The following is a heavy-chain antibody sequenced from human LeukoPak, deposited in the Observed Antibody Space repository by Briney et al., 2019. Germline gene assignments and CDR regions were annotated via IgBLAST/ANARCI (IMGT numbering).Heavy chain of an antibody. CDR3: AKEYCSSTSCYTDYYYYYYMDV. J-gene: IGHJ6*03. Sequence: QPGGSLRLSCAASGFTFSSYGMHWVRQAPGKGLEWVAFIRYDGSNKYYADSVKGRFTISRDNSKNTLYLQMNSLRAEDTAVYYCAKEYCSSTSCYTDYYYYYYMDVWGKGTTVTVSS. V-gene: IGHV3-30*02. CDR1: GFTFSSYG. D-gene: IGHD2-2*02. CDR2: IRYDGSNK.